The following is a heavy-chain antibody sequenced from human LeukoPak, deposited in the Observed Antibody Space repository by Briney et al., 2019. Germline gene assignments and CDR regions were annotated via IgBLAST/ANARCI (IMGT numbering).Heavy chain of an antibody. CDR2: IYSGGST. CDR1: GFTVSSNY. CDR3: ARGFRSSTSWYFFDY. V-gene: IGHV3-53*01. D-gene: IGHD6-13*01. Sequence: GGSLRLSCAASGFTVSSNYMSWVRQAPGKGLEWVSVIYSGGSTYYADSVKGRFTISRDNPKNTLYLQMNSLRAEDTAVYYCARGFRSSTSWYFFDYWGQGALVTVSS. J-gene: IGHJ4*02.